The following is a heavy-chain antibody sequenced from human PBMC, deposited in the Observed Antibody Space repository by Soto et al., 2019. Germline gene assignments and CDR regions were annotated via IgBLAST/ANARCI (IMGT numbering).Heavy chain of an antibody. J-gene: IGHJ6*02. V-gene: IGHV3-30*18. CDR1: GFTFRTYG. CDR3: AKDQVTVTQSYHLGMDV. Sequence: QVQLVESGGGVVQPGRSLRLSCAASGFTFRTYGMHWVRQAPGKGLEWVAVVSFDGSSQYYAASVKGRFTISRDNSKNTLALQLNSLRTEDTAVYYCAKDQVTVTQSYHLGMDVCGQGTTVTVSS. D-gene: IGHD4-4*01. CDR2: VSFDGSSQ.